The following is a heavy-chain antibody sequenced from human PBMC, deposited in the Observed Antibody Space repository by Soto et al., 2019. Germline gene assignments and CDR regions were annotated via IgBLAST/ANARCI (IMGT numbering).Heavy chain of an antibody. CDR3: ARAYGDYVFDY. Sequence: TSETLSLTCTVSGGSISSYYWSWIRQPPGKGLEWIGYIYYSGSTNYNPSLKSRVTISVDTSKNQFSLKLSSVTAADTAVYYCARAYGDYVFDYWGQGTLVTVSS. V-gene: IGHV4-59*01. J-gene: IGHJ4*02. D-gene: IGHD4-17*01. CDR1: GGSISSYY. CDR2: IYYSGST.